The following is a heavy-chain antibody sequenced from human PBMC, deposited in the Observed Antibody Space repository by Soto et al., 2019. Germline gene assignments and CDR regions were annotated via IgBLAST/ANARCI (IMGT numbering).Heavy chain of an antibody. V-gene: IGHV3-30*18. CDR2: ISYDGSNK. J-gene: IGHJ4*02. CDR3: AKATNSGSYSPTDY. D-gene: IGHD1-26*01. CDR1: GFTFSSYG. Sequence: GGSLRLSCAASGFTFSSYGMHWLRQAPGKGLEWVAVISYDGSNKYYADSVKGRFTISRDNSKNTLYLQMNSLRAEDTDVYYCAKATNSGSYSPTDYWGEGTLVTVSS.